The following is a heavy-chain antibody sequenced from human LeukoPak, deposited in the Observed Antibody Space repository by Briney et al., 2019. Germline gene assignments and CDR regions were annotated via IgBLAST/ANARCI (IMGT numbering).Heavy chain of an antibody. CDR2: IIPIFGTA. CDR3: ARAEGYGDYAHPYYYGMDV. J-gene: IGHJ6*02. D-gene: IGHD4-17*01. Sequence: SVKVSCTASGGTFSSYAISWVRQAPGQGLEWMGGIIPIFGTANYAQKFQGRVTITADESTSTAYMELSSLRSEDTAVYYCARAEGYGDYAHPYYYGMDVWGQGTTVTVSS. CDR1: GGTFSSYA. V-gene: IGHV1-69*13.